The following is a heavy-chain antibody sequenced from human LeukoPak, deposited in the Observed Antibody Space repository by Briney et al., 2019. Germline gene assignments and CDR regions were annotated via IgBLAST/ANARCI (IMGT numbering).Heavy chain of an antibody. CDR3: AKSYWVVCYDSSDFFDY. Sequence: PPGGSLRLSCAASGFTFSNYNMSWVRQAPGKGLEWVSYISSSSSTIYYADSVKGRFTISRDNSKNTLYLQMNSLRAEDTAVYYCAKSYWVVCYDSSDFFDYWGQGTLVTVSS. V-gene: IGHV3-48*01. J-gene: IGHJ4*02. D-gene: IGHD3-22*01. CDR1: GFTFSNYN. CDR2: ISSSSSTI.